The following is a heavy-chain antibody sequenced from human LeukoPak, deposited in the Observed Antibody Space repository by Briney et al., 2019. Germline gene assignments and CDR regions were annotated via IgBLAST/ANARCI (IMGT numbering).Heavy chain of an antibody. D-gene: IGHD2-21*01. Sequence: SETLSLTCNVSGVSISSYYWSWIRQPPGKGLEWIGYIYYSGSTNYNPSLKSRVTISVDTSKNQFSLKLSSVTAADTAVYYCARGIVVSYWGQGTLVTVSS. CDR1: GVSISSYY. CDR2: IYYSGST. J-gene: IGHJ4*02. CDR3: ARGIVVSY. V-gene: IGHV4-59*01.